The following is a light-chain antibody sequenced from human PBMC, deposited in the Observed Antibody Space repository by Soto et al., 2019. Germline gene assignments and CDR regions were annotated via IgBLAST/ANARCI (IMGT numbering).Light chain of an antibody. J-gene: IGLJ2*01. CDR2: EVS. CDR1: SSDGGGYNY. CDR3: SSYTSSSTLV. Sequence: QSALTQPASVSGSPGQSITISCTGTSSDGGGYNYVSWYQQHPGKAPKVMIYEVSNRPSGVSNRFSGSKSGNTASLSISGLQAEDEADYYCSSYTSSSTLVFGGGTELAVL. V-gene: IGLV2-14*01.